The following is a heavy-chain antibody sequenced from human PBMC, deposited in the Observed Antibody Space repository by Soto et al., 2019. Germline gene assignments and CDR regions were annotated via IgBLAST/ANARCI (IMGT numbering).Heavy chain of an antibody. CDR2: IAHDGHT. D-gene: IGHD1-26*01. CDR1: SGSITTSVL. CDR3: VGGRDYDY. V-gene: IGHV4-4*02. Sequence: SETLSLTCDVSSGSITTSVLWTWVRQFPGKGLEWIGEIAHDGHTNYNPSLSGRVTMSVDLSNSQFSLNVASVTAADTAVYFCVGGRDYDYWGQGTLVTISS. J-gene: IGHJ4*02.